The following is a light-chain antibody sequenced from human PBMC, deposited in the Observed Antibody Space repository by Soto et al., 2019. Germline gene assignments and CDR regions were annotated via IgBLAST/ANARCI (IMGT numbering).Light chain of an antibody. V-gene: IGLV2-14*01. CDR3: SSYTSSSTYV. CDR2: DVS. J-gene: IGLJ1*01. Sequence: QSVLTQPASVSGSPGQSITISCPGTSSDVGRYNYVSWYQQHPGKAPKLIIYDVSNRPSGVSNRFSGSKSGNTASLTISGLQAEDEADYYCSSYTSSSTYVFGTGTKVTVL. CDR1: SSDVGRYNY.